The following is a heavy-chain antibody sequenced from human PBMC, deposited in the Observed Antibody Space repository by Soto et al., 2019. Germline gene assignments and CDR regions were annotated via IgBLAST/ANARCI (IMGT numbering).Heavy chain of an antibody. D-gene: IGHD6-6*01. CDR1: GGTFSSYA. CDR2: IIPIFGTA. CDR3: ARNTAARPPYYYYYGMDV. V-gene: IGHV1-69*13. Sequence: SVKVSCKASGGTFSSYAISWVRQAPGQGLEWMGGIIPIFGTANYAQKFQGRVTITADESTSTAYMELSSLRSEDTAVYYCARNTAARPPYYYYYGMDVWGQGTTVTVSS. J-gene: IGHJ6*02.